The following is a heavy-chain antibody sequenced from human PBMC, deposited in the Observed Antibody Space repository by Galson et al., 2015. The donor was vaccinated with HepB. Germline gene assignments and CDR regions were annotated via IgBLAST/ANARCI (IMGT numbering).Heavy chain of an antibody. CDR2: IYSGGST. D-gene: IGHD5-24*01. V-gene: IGHV3-53*01. J-gene: IGHJ2*01. CDR1: GFTVSSNY. Sequence: SLRLSCAASGFTVSSNYMSWVRQAPGKGLEWVSVIYSGGSTYYADSVKGRFTISRDNSKNTLYLQMNSLRAEDTAVYYCARESWLRGYWYFDLWGRGTLVTVSS. CDR3: ARESWLRGYWYFDL.